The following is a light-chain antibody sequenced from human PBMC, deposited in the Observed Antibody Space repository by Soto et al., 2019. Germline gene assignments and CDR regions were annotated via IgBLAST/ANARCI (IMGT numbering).Light chain of an antibody. J-gene: IGKJ1*01. CDR3: LQYNNWPPWT. V-gene: IGKV3-15*01. CDR2: GAS. CDR1: QTVSSD. Sequence: EIVMTQSLATLSVSPGERATLSCRASQTVSSDLAWYQQKPGQAPRLLIYGASTRATGIPARFSGSGSGTEFILTISSLQSEDFAVYYCLQYNNWPPWTFGQGTKVEIK.